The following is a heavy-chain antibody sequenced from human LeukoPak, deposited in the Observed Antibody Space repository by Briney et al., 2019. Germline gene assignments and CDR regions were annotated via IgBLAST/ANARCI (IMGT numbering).Heavy chain of an antibody. J-gene: IGHJ1*01. CDR3: TRDQH. CDR1: GFIFGTTS. V-gene: IGHV3-7*01. CDR2: INYDGSEK. Sequence: GGSLRLSCAGSGFIFGTTSMSWVRQTPGKGLEWVASINYDGSEKYYVGSVGGRFTISRDSAKKSLFLQMNSLRAEDTAIYSCTRDQHWGQGTLVTVSS.